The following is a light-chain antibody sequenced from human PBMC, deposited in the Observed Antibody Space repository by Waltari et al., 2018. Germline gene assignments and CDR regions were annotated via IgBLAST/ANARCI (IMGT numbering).Light chain of an antibody. V-gene: IGKV4-1*01. CDR1: QTILYSSDNNNY. CDR3: QQFYSTPWT. J-gene: IGKJ1*01. CDR2: WAA. Sequence: DIVMTQSPDSLAVSLGDRATINCKSSQTILYSSDNNNYLAWYQQKPGQPPKLLIYWAATRESGVPDRFSGSGSGTDFTLTISTLQAEDVAVYYCQQFYSTPWTFGQGTKVEIK.